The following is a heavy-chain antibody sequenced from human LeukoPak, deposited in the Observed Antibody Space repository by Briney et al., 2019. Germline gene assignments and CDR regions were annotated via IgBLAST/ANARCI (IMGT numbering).Heavy chain of an antibody. D-gene: IGHD6-19*01. J-gene: IGHJ4*02. Sequence: PGGSLRLSCAASGFTFDDYPMHWVRQAPGKGLEWVSGISWNSGSIGYADSVKGRFTISRDNAKNSLYLQMNSLRAEDTALYYCAKDRRSLWVAGLDYWGQGTLVSVSS. CDR3: AKDRRSLWVAGLDY. V-gene: IGHV3-9*01. CDR2: ISWNSGSI. CDR1: GFTFDDYP.